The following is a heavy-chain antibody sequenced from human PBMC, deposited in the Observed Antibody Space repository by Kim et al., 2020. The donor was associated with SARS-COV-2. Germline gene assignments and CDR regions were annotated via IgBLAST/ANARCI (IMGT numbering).Heavy chain of an antibody. Sequence: YYPGSVKGRFTISRDNSQNTLYMQMNSLRAEDTALYYCAKYWSGAGSYFDYWGQGALVTVSS. CDR3: AKYWSGAGSYFDY. J-gene: IGHJ4*02. V-gene: IGHV3-23*01. D-gene: IGHD3-10*01.